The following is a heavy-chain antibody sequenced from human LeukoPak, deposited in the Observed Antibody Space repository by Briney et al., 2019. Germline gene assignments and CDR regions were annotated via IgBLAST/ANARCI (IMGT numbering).Heavy chain of an antibody. Sequence: GGSLRLSCAASGFTFSGSAMHWVRQASGKGLERVGRIRSKANSYATAYAASVKGRFTISRDDSKNTAYLQMNSLKTEDTAVYYCTSDFYYYYMDVWGKGTTVTVSS. CDR2: IRSKANSYAT. J-gene: IGHJ6*03. CDR1: GFTFSGSA. CDR3: TSDFYYYYMDV. D-gene: IGHD3-3*01. V-gene: IGHV3-73*01.